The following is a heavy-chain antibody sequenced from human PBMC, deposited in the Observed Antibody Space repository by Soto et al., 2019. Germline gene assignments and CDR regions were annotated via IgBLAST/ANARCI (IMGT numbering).Heavy chain of an antibody. J-gene: IGHJ4*02. Sequence: SETLSLTCTVSGGSISSSSYYWGWIRQPPGKGLEWIGSIYYSGSTYYNPSLKSRVTISVDTSKNQFSLKLSSVTAADTAVYYCANHYDFWSGNNYFDYWGQGTLVTVSS. CDR3: ANHYDFWSGNNYFDY. V-gene: IGHV4-39*01. D-gene: IGHD3-3*01. CDR1: GGSISSSSYY. CDR2: IYYSGST.